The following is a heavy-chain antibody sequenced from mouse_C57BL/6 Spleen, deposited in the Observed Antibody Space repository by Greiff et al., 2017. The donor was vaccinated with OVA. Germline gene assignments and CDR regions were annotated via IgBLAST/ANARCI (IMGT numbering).Heavy chain of an antibody. Sequence: DVKLVESGGGLVKPGGSLKLSCSASGFTFRASGLHWVRQAPEKGLEWVAYISSGSSTIYYADTVKGRFTISSDNAKNTLFQQMTSLRTENTAMYYCARKRLGFDYWGQGTTLTVSS. CDR2: ISSGSSTI. CDR1: GFTFRASG. CDR3: ARKRLGFDY. D-gene: IGHD4-1*01. J-gene: IGHJ2*01. V-gene: IGHV5-17*01.